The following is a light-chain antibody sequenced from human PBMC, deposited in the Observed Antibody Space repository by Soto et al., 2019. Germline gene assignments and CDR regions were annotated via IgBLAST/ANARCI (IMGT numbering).Light chain of an antibody. V-gene: IGKV3-20*01. CDR3: QHYGDSLSIT. CDR2: GAS. J-gene: IGKJ5*01. Sequence: EIVLTQSPATLSLSPGERATLSCRASQSVSSSYLAWYQQKPGQAPRLLIYGASSRATGIPDRFSGRGSGTDFSLTISRLEPGDFAVYYCQHYGDSLSITFGQGTRLEIK. CDR1: QSVSSSY.